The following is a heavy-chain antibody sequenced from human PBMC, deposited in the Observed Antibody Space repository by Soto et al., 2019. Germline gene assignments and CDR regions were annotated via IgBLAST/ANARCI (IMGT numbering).Heavy chain of an antibody. J-gene: IGHJ4*02. V-gene: IGHV3-23*01. D-gene: IGHD2-15*01. CDR3: AKGGSVVVVAANFY. Sequence: SGGSLRLSCAASGFTFSSYAMSWVRQAPGKGLEWVSAISGSGGSTYYADSVKGRFTISRDNSKNTLYLQMNSLRAEDTAVYYCAKGGSVVVVAANFYWGQGTLVTVSS. CDR1: GFTFSSYA. CDR2: ISGSGGST.